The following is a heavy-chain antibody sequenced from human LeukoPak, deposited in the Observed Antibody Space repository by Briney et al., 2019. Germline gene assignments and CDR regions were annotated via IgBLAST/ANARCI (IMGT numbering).Heavy chain of an antibody. J-gene: IGHJ4*02. CDR3: ARLPTISTPGSQKFDY. Sequence: GESLKISCKGSGYTFASYWIAWVRQMPGQGLEWMGIINAGDSDTRYSPSFQGQVLISVEKSINTAYLHWGSLKPSDTALYYCARLPTISTPGSQKFDYWGRGTQVTVSS. CDR2: INAGDSDT. D-gene: IGHD2-15*01. CDR1: GYTFASYW. V-gene: IGHV5-51*01.